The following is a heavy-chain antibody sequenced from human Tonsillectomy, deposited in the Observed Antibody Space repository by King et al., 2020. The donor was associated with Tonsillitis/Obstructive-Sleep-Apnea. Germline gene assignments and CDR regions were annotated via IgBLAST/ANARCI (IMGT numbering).Heavy chain of an antibody. D-gene: IGHD4-17*01. Sequence: VQLVESGAGVKKPGESLRISCKGSGYSFDNYWIAWVRQMPGKGLEWMGIIYPADSDTRYSPSFQGQVTISADKSISTAYLQWSSPKASDTAIYYCARRGYGDYVSWFDPWGQGTLVTVSS. CDR3: ARRGYGDYVSWFDP. CDR2: IYPADSDT. V-gene: IGHV5-51*01. J-gene: IGHJ5*02. CDR1: GYSFDNYW.